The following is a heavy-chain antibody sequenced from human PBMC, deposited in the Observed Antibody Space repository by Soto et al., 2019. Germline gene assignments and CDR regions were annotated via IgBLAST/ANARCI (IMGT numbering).Heavy chain of an antibody. CDR1: GFTFRDYY. CDR3: ASEYYYTIYV. Sequence: QVQLVESGGGLVRPGGSLRLSCEASGFTFRDYYMTWFRQAPGKGLEWLSYIDSSTKYTNYADSVKGRFTISRDNAKNSLYLQMNSLRADDPAVYYCASEYYYTIYVWGQGTMVTVSS. V-gene: IGHV3-11*05. J-gene: IGHJ6*02. CDR2: IDSSTKYT.